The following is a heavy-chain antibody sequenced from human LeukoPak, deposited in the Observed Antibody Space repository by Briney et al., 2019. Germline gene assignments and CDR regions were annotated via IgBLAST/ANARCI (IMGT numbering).Heavy chain of an antibody. J-gene: IGHJ6*03. CDR1: GYTFTSYD. CDR2: IIPIFGTA. V-gene: IGHV1-69*06. Sequence: SVKVSCKASGYTFTSYDINWVRQAPGQGLEWMGGIIPIFGTANYAQKFQGRVTITADKSTSTAYMELSSLRSEDTAVYYCARVSIAAGGYYMDVWGKGTTVTVSS. D-gene: IGHD2-15*01. CDR3: ARVSIAAGGYYMDV.